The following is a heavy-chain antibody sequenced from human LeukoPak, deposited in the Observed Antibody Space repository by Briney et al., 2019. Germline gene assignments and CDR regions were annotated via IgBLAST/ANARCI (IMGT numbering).Heavy chain of an antibody. CDR2: ISSDGSVK. Sequence: QPGGSLRLSCAASGFTFSRYDMHWVRQAPGKGLEWVSIISSDGSVKYYGDSVRGRFTISRDNSMDTLYLQMNGLSGEDTAMYYCAKRLSKQQLVPVAFDIWGQGTMVTVSS. CDR1: GFTFSRYD. J-gene: IGHJ3*02. D-gene: IGHD6-13*01. CDR3: AKRLSKQQLVPVAFDI. V-gene: IGHV3-30*18.